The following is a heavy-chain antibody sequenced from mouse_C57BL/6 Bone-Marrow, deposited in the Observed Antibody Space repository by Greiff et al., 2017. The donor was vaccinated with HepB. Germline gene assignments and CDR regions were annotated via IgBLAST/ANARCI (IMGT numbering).Heavy chain of an antibody. CDR1: GYTFTSYW. Sequence: QVQLQQPGAELVKPGASVKMSCKASGYTFTSYWITWVKQRPGQGLEWIGDIYPGSGSTNYNEKFKSKATLTVDTSSSTAYMQLSSLTSEDSAVYDCARWGSTHWYFDVWGTGTTVTVSS. J-gene: IGHJ1*03. CDR3: ARWGSTHWYFDV. D-gene: IGHD1-1*01. V-gene: IGHV1-55*01. CDR2: IYPGSGST.